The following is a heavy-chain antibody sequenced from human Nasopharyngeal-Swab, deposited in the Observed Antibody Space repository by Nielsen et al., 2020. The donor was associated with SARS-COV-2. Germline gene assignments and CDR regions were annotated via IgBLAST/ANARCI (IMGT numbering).Heavy chain of an antibody. CDR1: GGSISSYY. CDR2: IYTSGST. CDR3: ARTLRSDYYDSSGYYLREIFDY. Sequence: SETLSLTCTVSGGSISSYYWSWIRQPAGKGLEWIGRIYTSGSTNYNPSLKSRVTMSVDTSKNQFSLKLSSVTAADTAVYYCARTLRSDYYDSSGYYLREIFDYWGQGTLVTVSS. V-gene: IGHV4-4*07. D-gene: IGHD3-22*01. J-gene: IGHJ4*02.